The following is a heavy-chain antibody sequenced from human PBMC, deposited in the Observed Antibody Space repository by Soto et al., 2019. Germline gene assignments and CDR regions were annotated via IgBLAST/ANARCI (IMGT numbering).Heavy chain of an antibody. J-gene: IGHJ4*02. Sequence: QAQLQESGPGLVRPSETLSLTCTVSSDSISSYYWIWIRQSPGKGLEWIGYTDYSGNTNYNPSLKRRVTISGDTSKNQFSRRLSSVTAADTAVYYCARAVGDPLYYLDYWGQGTLVTVSS. CDR1: SDSISSYY. D-gene: IGHD6-19*01. V-gene: IGHV4-59*08. CDR2: TDYSGNT. CDR3: ARAVGDPLYYLDY.